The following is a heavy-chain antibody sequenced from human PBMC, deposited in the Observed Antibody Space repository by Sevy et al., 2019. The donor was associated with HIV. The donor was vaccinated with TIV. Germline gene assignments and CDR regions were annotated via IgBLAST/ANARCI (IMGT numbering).Heavy chain of an antibody. CDR2: IHADGSS. D-gene: IGHD3-3*01. J-gene: IGHJ6*02. CDR3: PRDRRFCSNECYLHYYYGMDV. Sequence: GGSLRLSCAASGFNVNDNYMTWVRQAPGKGLERVSIIHADGSSYYAESVKGRFTMSRDGSKNIVNLQMNSLRAYDTAVYCCPRDRRFCSNECYLHYYYGMDVWGQGTAVPVSS. V-gene: IGHV3-53*01. CDR1: GFNVNDNY.